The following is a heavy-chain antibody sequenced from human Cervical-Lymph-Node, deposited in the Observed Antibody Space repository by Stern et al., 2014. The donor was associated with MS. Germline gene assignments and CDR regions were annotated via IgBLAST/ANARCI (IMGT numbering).Heavy chain of an antibody. Sequence: VQLEESGGGLVNPGGSLRLSCAASGFIFSDYYMAWVRQAPGKGLECLSYIGGSGITLYYADSVKGRFTISRDNAKNSVYLQMNSLRADETAIYYCARGGQYFRDWGQGALVSVSS. J-gene: IGHJ4*02. CDR1: GFIFSDYY. V-gene: IGHV3-11*01. D-gene: IGHD3-9*01. CDR3: ARGGQYFRD. CDR2: IGGSGITL.